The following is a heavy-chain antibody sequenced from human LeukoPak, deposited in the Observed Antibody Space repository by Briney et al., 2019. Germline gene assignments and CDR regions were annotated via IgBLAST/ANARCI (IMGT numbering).Heavy chain of an antibody. J-gene: IGHJ5*02. CDR3: ARVRFTMVRGKYSYNWFDP. CDR2: INHSGST. V-gene: IGHV4-34*01. D-gene: IGHD3-10*01. CDR1: GGSFSGYY. Sequence: SETLSLTCAVYGGSFSGYYWSWIRQPPGKGLEWIGEINHSGSTNYNPSLKSRVTISVDTSKNQFSLKLSSVTAEDTAVYYCARVRFTMVRGKYSYNWFDPWGQGTLVTVSS.